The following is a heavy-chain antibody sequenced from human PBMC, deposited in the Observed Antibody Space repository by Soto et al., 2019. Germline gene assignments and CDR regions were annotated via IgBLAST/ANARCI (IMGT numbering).Heavy chain of an antibody. Sequence: ASVKVSSKASGYTFTSYAMHWVRQAPGQRLEWMGWINAGNGNTKYSQKFQGRVTITRDTSASTAYMELSSLRSEDTAVYYCAIAVAGIAAEYYYYGMDVWGQGTTVTVSS. CDR2: INAGNGNT. CDR1: GYTFTSYA. D-gene: IGHD6-19*01. V-gene: IGHV1-3*01. J-gene: IGHJ6*02. CDR3: AIAVAGIAAEYYYYGMDV.